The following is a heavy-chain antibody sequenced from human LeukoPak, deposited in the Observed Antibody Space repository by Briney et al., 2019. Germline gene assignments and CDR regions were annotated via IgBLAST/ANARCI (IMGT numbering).Heavy chain of an antibody. Sequence: SETLSLTCTVSGGSISSYYWSWIRQPPGKGLEWIGEINHSGSTNYNPSLKSRVTISVDTSKNQFSLKLSSVTAADTAVYYCARGAHDYGDYVVGYWGQGTLVTVSS. CDR2: INHSGST. D-gene: IGHD4-17*01. CDR3: ARGAHDYGDYVVGY. CDR1: GGSISSYY. J-gene: IGHJ4*02. V-gene: IGHV4-34*01.